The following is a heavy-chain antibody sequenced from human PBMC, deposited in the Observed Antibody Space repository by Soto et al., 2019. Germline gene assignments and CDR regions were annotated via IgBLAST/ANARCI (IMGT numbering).Heavy chain of an antibody. CDR3: TRANWYSEY. D-gene: IGHD7-27*01. Sequence: QVQLQESGPGLVKPSETLSLTCTVSGGSISNHYWSWIRQPPGKGLEWIGYIYYNGNTNYNPSLKSRVTMSVDTSKNQISLKWSSVTAADTAVYYCTRANWYSEYWGQGPLVTVSS. V-gene: IGHV4-59*11. J-gene: IGHJ4*02. CDR1: GGSISNHY. CDR2: IYYNGNT.